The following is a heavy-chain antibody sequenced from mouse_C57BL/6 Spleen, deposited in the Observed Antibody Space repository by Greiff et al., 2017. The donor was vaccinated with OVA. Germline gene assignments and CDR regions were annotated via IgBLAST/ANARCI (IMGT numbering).Heavy chain of an antibody. D-gene: IGHD2-5*01. CDR1: GYTFTDYN. Sequence: EVQLQQSGPELVKPGASVKMSCKASGYTFTDYNMHWVKQSHGKSLEWIGYINPNNGGTSYNQKFKGKATLTVNKSSSTAYMELRSLTSEDSAVYYCANAYYSNPGFAYWGQGTLVTVSA. CDR3: ANAYYSNPGFAY. J-gene: IGHJ3*01. V-gene: IGHV1-22*01. CDR2: INPNNGGT.